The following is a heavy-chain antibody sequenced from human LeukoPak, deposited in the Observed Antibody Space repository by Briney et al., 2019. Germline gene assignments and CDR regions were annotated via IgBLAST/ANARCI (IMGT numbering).Heavy chain of an antibody. J-gene: IGHJ3*02. V-gene: IGHV5-51*01. Sequence: GESLKISCKSSGYSFTSYWIGWVRQMPGKGLEWMGITYPSDSDTRYNPSFQGQVTISADKSISAAYLQWSSLKASGTAMYYCARGRVVAAQNAFDIWGQGTMVTVSS. D-gene: IGHD2-15*01. CDR3: ARGRVVAAQNAFDI. CDR2: TYPSDSDT. CDR1: GYSFTSYW.